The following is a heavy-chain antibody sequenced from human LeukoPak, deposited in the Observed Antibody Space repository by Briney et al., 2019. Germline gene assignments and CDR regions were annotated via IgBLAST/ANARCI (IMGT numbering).Heavy chain of an antibody. V-gene: IGHV4-34*01. CDR1: GESFSGYY. CDR3: ARRGLIAVAANFDY. CDR2: INHSGRT. D-gene: IGHD6-19*01. J-gene: IGHJ4*02. Sequence: SETLSLTCAVYGESFSGYYWSWIRQPPGKGLEWIGEINHSGRTNYNPSLKSRVTISVDTSKNQFSLKLSPVTAADTAVYYCARRGLIAVAANFDYWGQGTLVTVSS.